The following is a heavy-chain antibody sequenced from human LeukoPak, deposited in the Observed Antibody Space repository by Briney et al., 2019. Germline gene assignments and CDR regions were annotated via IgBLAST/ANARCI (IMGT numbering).Heavy chain of an antibody. Sequence: GESLKISCKGSGYNFTNYWIGWVRQMPGKGLKWMGIIYPTDSDTRYSPSFQGQVTISADKSINTAYLQWSSLKASDTAMYYCATSISYYGSGSYPLPDYWGQGTLVTVSS. D-gene: IGHD3-10*01. J-gene: IGHJ4*02. V-gene: IGHV5-51*01. CDR2: IYPTDSDT. CDR1: GYNFTNYW. CDR3: ATSISYYGSGSYPLPDY.